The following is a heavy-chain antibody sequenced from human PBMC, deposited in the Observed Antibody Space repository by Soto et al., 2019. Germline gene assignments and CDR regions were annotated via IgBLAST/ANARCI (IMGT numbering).Heavy chain of an antibody. J-gene: IGHJ6*02. CDR2: IDPSDSYT. CDR3: ARQNFWSGYYTSSHYYYYGMDV. D-gene: IGHD3-3*01. Sequence: GESLKISCKGSGYSLTSYWISWVRQMPGKGLEWMGRIDPSDSYTNYSPSFQGHVTISADKSISTAYLQWSSLKASDAAMYYCARQNFWSGYYTSSHYYYYGMDVWGQGTTVTVSS. V-gene: IGHV5-10-1*01. CDR1: GYSLTSYW.